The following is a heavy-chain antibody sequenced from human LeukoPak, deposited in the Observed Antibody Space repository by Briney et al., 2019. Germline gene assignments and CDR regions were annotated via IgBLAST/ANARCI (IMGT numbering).Heavy chain of an antibody. CDR1: GFTFDDYA. Sequence: PGRSLRLSCAASGFTFDDYAMHWVRQAPGKGLEWVSGISWNSGSIGYADSVKGRFTISRDNAKNSLYLQMNSLRAEDTALNYCAKDNSHSSGWYYFDYWGQGTLVTVSS. CDR3: AKDNSHSSGWYYFDY. J-gene: IGHJ4*02. D-gene: IGHD6-19*01. V-gene: IGHV3-9*01. CDR2: ISWNSGSI.